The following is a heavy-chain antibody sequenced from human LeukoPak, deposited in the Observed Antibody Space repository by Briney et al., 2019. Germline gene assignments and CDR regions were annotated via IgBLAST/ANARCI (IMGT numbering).Heavy chain of an antibody. D-gene: IGHD6-19*01. CDR1: GYTFTGYY. CDR2: INPNSGGT. Sequence: ASVKVSCKASGYTFTGYYMHWVRQAPGQGLEWMGWINPNSGGTNYAQKFQGRVTMTRDTSISTAYMELSRLRSDDTAVYYCARAIAVAGTFDYYYYMDVWGKGTTVTVSS. CDR3: ARAIAVAGTFDYYYYMDV. J-gene: IGHJ6*03. V-gene: IGHV1-2*02.